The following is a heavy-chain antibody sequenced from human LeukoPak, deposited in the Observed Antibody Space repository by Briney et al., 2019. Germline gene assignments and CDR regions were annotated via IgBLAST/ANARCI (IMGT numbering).Heavy chain of an antibody. Sequence: VKVSCKASGGTFISYTISWVRQAPGQGLEWMGRIIPILGIANYAQKFQGRVTITADKSTSTAYMELSSLRSEDTAVYYCARDYCGGDCYYFEYFDYWGQGTLVTVSS. CDR2: IIPILGIA. V-gene: IGHV1-69*04. CDR1: GGTFISYT. D-gene: IGHD2-21*01. J-gene: IGHJ4*02. CDR3: ARDYCGGDCYYFEYFDY.